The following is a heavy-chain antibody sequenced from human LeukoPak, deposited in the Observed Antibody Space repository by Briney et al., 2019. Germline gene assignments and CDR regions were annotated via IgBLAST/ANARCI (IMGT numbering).Heavy chain of an antibody. CDR1: GYTFTNYG. CDR2: INPNSGGT. J-gene: IGHJ5*02. V-gene: IGHV1-2*02. CDR3: ARDGALRFLEWLFPFDP. Sequence: ASVKVSCKPSGYTFTNYGISWVRQAPGQGLEWMGWINPNSGGTNYAQKFQGRVTMTRDTSISTAYMELSRLRSDDTAVYYCARDGALRFLEWLFPFDPWGQGTLVTVSS. D-gene: IGHD3-3*01.